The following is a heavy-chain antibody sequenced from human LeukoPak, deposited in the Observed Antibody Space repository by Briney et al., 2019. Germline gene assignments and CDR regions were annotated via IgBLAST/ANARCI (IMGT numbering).Heavy chain of an antibody. D-gene: IGHD5-12*01. V-gene: IGHV4-61*01. J-gene: IGHJ4*02. CDR2: IYYSGST. CDR1: GGSVNSGSHY. CDR3: ARDPGYGGIDY. Sequence: SETLSLTCAVSGGSVNSGSHYWCWIRQPPGKGLERIGYIYYSGSTNYNPSLKSRVTMSPDTSRNQFSLNLNSVTAADTAVYYCARDPGYGGIDYWGQGTLVTVSS.